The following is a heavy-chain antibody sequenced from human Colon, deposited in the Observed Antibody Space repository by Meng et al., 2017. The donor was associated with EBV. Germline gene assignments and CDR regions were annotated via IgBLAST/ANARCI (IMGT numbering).Heavy chain of an antibody. CDR1: GGSIRSSNW. V-gene: IGHV4-4*02. J-gene: IGHJ4*02. CDR2: IYHSGST. Sequence: QGQLLVAGLGRWRPAGTPSPPCAVSGGSIRSSNWWSWVRQPSGKGLEWIGEIYHSGSTNYNPSLKSRVTISVDKSKNQFSLKLSSVTAADTAVYYCARVVTALWGYYFDYWGQGTLVTVSS. D-gene: IGHD2-21*02. CDR3: ARVVTALWGYYFDY.